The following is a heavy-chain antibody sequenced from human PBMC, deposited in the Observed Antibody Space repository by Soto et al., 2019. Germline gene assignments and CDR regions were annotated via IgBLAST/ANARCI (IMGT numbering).Heavy chain of an antibody. D-gene: IGHD3-3*01. Sequence: PSETLSLTCTVSGGSISSYYWSWIRQPPGKGLEWIGYIYYSGGTNYNPSLKSRVTISVDTSKNQFSLKLSSVTAADTAVYYCARVPPRPYYDFWSGPRWFDPWGQGTLVTVSS. CDR1: GGSISSYY. J-gene: IGHJ5*02. CDR3: ARVPPRPYYDFWSGPRWFDP. CDR2: IYYSGGT. V-gene: IGHV4-59*01.